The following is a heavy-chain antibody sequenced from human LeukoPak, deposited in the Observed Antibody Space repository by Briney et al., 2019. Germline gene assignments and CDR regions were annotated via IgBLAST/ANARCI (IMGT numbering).Heavy chain of an antibody. CDR2: INPSGGST. Sequence: ASVKVSSKASGYTFTSYYMNWVRQAPGQGLEWMGLINPSGGSTSYAQKFQGRVTMTRDMSTSTVYMELSSLRSEDTAVYYCARDKRPLTTDPTEAFDIWGQGTMVTVSS. J-gene: IGHJ3*02. V-gene: IGHV1-46*01. CDR3: ARDKRPLTTDPTEAFDI. D-gene: IGHD4-17*01. CDR1: GYTFTSYY.